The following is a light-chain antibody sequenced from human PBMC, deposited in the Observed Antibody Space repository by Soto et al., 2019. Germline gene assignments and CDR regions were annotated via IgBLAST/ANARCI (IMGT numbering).Light chain of an antibody. V-gene: IGLV2-23*02. CDR2: EVT. CDR3: CSYAAPSTFV. Sequence: QSVLTQPASVSGSPGQSITISCTGTSSDVGSYNLVSWYQQHPGKAPKLMIYEVTKRPSGVSNRFSGSKSGNTASLTISGLQAEDEAEYYCCSYAAPSTFVFGTGTKATVL. CDR1: SSDVGSYNL. J-gene: IGLJ1*01.